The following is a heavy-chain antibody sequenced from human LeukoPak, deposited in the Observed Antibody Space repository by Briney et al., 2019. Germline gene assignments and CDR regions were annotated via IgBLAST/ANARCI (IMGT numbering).Heavy chain of an antibody. CDR2: IIPILGIA. D-gene: IGHD6-13*01. CDR3: ARGIAAALDWFDP. J-gene: IGHJ5*02. V-gene: IGHV1-69*04. Sequence: SVKVSCKASGGTFSSYAISWVRHGPGQGLEWMGRIIPILGIANYAQKFQGRVTITADKSTSTAYMELSSLRSEDTAVYYWARGIAAALDWFDPWGQGTLVTVSS. CDR1: GGTFSSYA.